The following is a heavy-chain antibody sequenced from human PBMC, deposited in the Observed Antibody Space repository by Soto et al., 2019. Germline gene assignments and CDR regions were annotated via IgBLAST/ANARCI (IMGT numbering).Heavy chain of an antibody. CDR2: ISYHGRDE. V-gene: IGHV3-30*18. J-gene: IGHJ4*02. CDR3: VKDHLMNTVTTGGY. CDR1: GFSLSNYG. Sequence: QVQLVESGGGVVQPGRSLRLSCEASGFSLSNYGMHWVRQAPGKGLEWVAVISYHGRDEYYADSVKGRLAISRDTSKNTLYLQMNTLRPEYTAVYYCVKDHLMNTVTTGGYWGQGTLVTVSS. D-gene: IGHD4-17*01.